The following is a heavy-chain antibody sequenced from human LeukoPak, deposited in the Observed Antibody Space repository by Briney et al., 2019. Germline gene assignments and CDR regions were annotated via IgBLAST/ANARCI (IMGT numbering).Heavy chain of an antibody. D-gene: IGHD5-12*01. CDR3: ASAPRPMVATVVDY. CDR1: GFTFSSYS. J-gene: IGHJ4*02. V-gene: IGHV3-21*01. CDR2: ISSRSSYI. Sequence: PGGSLRLSCAASGFTFSSYSMNWVSQAPGKGLEWVSSISSRSSYINYADSVKGRFTISRDNAKNSLYLQMNSLRAEDTAVYYCASAPRPMVATVVDYWGQGTLVTVSS.